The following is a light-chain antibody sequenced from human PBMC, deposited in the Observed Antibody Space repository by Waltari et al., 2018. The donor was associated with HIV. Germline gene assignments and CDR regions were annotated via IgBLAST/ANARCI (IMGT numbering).Light chain of an antibody. CDR3: SSYAGSNNYVV. V-gene: IGLV2-8*01. J-gene: IGLJ2*01. CDR2: EVS. CDR1: SSHAGAHHS. Sequence: QSALTQPPSASGPPGPSVTISCTGTSSHAGAHHSVPWYQQHPGKAPKLMIYEVSKRPSGGPDRFSGSKSGNTASLTVSGLQAEDEADYYCSSYAGSNNYVVFGGGTKLTVL.